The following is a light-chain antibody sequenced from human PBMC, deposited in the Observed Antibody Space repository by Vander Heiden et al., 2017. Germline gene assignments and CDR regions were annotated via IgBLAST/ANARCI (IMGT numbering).Light chain of an antibody. V-gene: IGKV1-39*01. Sequence: SVGDRVTITCRASQSISSYLNWYQQKPGKAPKLLIYAASSLQSGVPSRFSGSGSGTDFTLTISSLQPEDFATYYCQQSYSTLFTFGPGTKVDIK. J-gene: IGKJ3*01. CDR1: QSISSY. CDR2: AAS. CDR3: QQSYSTLFT.